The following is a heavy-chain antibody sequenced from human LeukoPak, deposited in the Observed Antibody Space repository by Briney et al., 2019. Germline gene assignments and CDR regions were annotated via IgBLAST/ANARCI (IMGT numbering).Heavy chain of an antibody. CDR2: INQDGSEK. D-gene: IGHD2-15*01. V-gene: IGHV3-7*01. CDR1: GFTFSSYW. J-gene: IGHJ5*02. Sequence: GGALRLSFAASGFTFSSYWMSWVRPAPGKGLEGVAKINQDGSEKYYVDSVKGRFTISRDNAKNSLYLQMNSLRDEDTAVYYCARDTLVAANQNWFDPWGQGTLVTVSS. CDR3: ARDTLVAANQNWFDP.